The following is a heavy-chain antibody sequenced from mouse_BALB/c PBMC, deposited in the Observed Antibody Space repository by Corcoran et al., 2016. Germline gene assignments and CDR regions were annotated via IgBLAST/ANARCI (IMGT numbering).Heavy chain of an antibody. D-gene: IGHD3-1*01. CDR1: GYTFTDYY. Sequence: EVQLQQSGPELVKPGASVKMSCKASGYTFTDYYMDWVKQSHGESFEWIGRVNPYNGGTSYNQKFKGKATLTVDQSSSTAYMELNSLTSEDSAVYYCARSGMDYCGQGTSVTVSS. CDR2: VNPYNGGT. V-gene: IGHV1-19*01. CDR3: ARSGMDY. J-gene: IGHJ4*01.